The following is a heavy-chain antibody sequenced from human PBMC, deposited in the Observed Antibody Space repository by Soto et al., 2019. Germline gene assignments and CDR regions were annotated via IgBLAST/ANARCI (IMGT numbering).Heavy chain of an antibody. CDR2: INHSGST. J-gene: IGHJ3*02. V-gene: IGHV4-34*01. CDR3: ARGPLPPYCSGGSCYSRSAFDI. CDR1: GGSFSGYY. Sequence: SETLSLTCAVYGGSFSGYYWSWIRQPPGKGLEWIGEINHSGSTNYNPSLKSRVTISVDTSKNQLSLKLSSVTAADTAVYYCARGPLPPYCSGGSCYSRSAFDIWGQGTMVTVSS. D-gene: IGHD2-15*01.